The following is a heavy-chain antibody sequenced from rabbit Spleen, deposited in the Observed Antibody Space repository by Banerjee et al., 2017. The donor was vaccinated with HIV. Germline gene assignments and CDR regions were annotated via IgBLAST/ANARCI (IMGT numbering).Heavy chain of an antibody. CDR2: IYGDNSGFT. CDR3: ARGDGGYPGLRYTTIYYLDL. D-gene: IGHD7-1*01. V-gene: IGHV1S40*01. CDR1: GFSLSSHYY. J-gene: IGHJ4*01. Sequence: QSLQESGGGLFQPGGSLALTCKASGFSLSSHYYMCWVRQAPGKGLEWIACIYGDNSGFTYYANWAKGRFTVSKTSSTTVTLQMTSLTAADTATYFCARGDGGYPGLRYTTIYYLDLWGQGTLVTVS.